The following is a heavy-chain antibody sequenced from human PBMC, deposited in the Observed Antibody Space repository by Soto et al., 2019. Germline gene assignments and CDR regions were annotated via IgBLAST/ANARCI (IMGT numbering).Heavy chain of an antibody. CDR2: IIPILGIA. V-gene: IGHV1-69*04. D-gene: IGHD3-22*01. CDR3: ARDPPSGSSGYYSHFDY. J-gene: IGHJ4*02. Sequence: GASVKVSCKASGGTFSSYTISWVRQAPGQGLEWMGRIIPILGIANYAQKFQGRVTITADKSTSTAYMELSSLRSEDTAVYYCARDPPSGSSGYYSHFDYWGQGILVTVSS. CDR1: GGTFSSYT.